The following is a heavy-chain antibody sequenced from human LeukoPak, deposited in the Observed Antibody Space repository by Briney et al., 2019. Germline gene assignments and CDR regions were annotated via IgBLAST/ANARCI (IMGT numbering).Heavy chain of an antibody. CDR2: INHSGST. J-gene: IGHJ5*02. D-gene: IGHD2-15*01. V-gene: IGHV4-34*01. Sequence: PSETLSLTCAVYGGSFSGYYWSWIRQPPGKGREWIGEINHSGSTNYNPSLKSRVTISVDTSKNQFSLKLSSVTAADTAVYYCARGGPPYCSGGSCYSNWFDPWGQGTLVTVSS. CDR3: ARGGPPYCSGGSCYSNWFDP. CDR1: GGSFSGYY.